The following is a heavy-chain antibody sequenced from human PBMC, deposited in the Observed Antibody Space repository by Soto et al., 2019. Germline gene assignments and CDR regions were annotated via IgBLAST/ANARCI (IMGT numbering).Heavy chain of an antibody. CDR1: GFNFSVYY. CDR3: ARAFLGYIYDKYGIEV. D-gene: IGHD5-18*01. V-gene: IGHV3-11*04. Sequence: QVQLVESGGGLVKPGGSLRLSCAASGFNFSVYYMSWIRQAPGKGLEWASYISRSGSSIYYADSVKGRFTISRDNAKNLVYLQMNSLRAEDTAVYYWARAFLGYIYDKYGIEVCGLGTAVPVSS. CDR2: ISRSGSSI. J-gene: IGHJ6*02.